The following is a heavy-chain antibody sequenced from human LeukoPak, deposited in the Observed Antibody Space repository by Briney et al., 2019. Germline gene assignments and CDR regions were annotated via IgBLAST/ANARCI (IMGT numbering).Heavy chain of an antibody. CDR3: TSSFDGSGSYPLDY. J-gene: IGHJ4*02. CDR1: GFTVSSNY. Sequence: GGSLRLSCAASGFTVSSNYMSWVRQAPGKGLEWVSVIYSGGSTYYADSVKGRFTISRDNSKNTLYLQMNSLRAEDTAVYYCTSSFDGSGSYPLDYWGQGTLVTVSS. V-gene: IGHV3-53*01. CDR2: IYSGGST. D-gene: IGHD3-10*01.